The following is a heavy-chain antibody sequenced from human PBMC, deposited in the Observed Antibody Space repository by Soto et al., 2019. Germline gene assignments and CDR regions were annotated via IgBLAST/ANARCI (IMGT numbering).Heavy chain of an antibody. CDR3: VKGVKGSTLXPYYYDSSGYYYDAFNI. D-gene: IGHD3-22*01. CDR2: ISSNGGST. CDR1: GFTFSSYA. V-gene: IGHV3-64D*06. Sequence: PGGSLRLSCSASGFTFSSYAMHWVRQAPGKGLEYVSVISSNGGSTYHADSVKGRFTISRDNSKNTLYLQMSSLRAEDTAVYYCVKGVKGSTLXPYYYDSSGYYYDAFNIWGPGTKVTVSS. J-gene: IGHJ3*02.